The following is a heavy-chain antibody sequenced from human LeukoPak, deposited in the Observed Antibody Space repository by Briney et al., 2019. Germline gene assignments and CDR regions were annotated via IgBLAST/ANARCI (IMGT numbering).Heavy chain of an antibody. CDR2: IIPIFGTA. Sequence: AASVKVSCKASGGTFSSYAISWVRQAPGQGLEWMGGIIPIFGTANYAQKFQGRVTITTDESTSTAYMELSSLRSEDTAVYYCATRGSYYKRFDYWGQGTLVTVSS. V-gene: IGHV1-69*05. CDR3: ATRGSYYKRFDY. D-gene: IGHD1-26*01. CDR1: GGTFSSYA. J-gene: IGHJ4*02.